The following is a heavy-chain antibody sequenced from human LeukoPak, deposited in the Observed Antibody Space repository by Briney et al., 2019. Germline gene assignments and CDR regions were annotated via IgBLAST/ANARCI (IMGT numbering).Heavy chain of an antibody. CDR3: ASGFRSDFDY. V-gene: IGHV1-2*02. Sequence: ASVKVSCKASGYNFNGYYIHWVRQAPGQGLEWMGWINPNSGATNYAQKFQGRVTMTRDTSISTAYMELSSLTSDDTAVYFCASGFRSDFDYWGQGTLVTVSS. CDR1: GYNFNGYY. J-gene: IGHJ4*02. D-gene: IGHD2/OR15-2a*01. CDR2: INPNSGAT.